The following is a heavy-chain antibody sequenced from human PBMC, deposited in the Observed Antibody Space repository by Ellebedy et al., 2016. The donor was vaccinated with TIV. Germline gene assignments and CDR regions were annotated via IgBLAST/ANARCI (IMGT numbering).Heavy chain of an antibody. CDR2: FDPEDGET. Sequence: ASVKVSCKVSGYTLTELSMHWVRQAPGKGLEWMGGFDPEDGETIYAQKFQGGVTMTEDTSTDTAYMELSSLRSGDTAVYYRATEITSLGYCSSTSCYSFDYWGQGTLVTVSS. J-gene: IGHJ4*02. CDR3: ATEITSLGYCSSTSCYSFDY. CDR1: GYTLTELS. D-gene: IGHD2-2*02. V-gene: IGHV1-24*01.